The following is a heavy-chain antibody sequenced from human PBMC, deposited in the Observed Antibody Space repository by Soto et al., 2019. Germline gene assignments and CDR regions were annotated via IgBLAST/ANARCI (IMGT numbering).Heavy chain of an antibody. CDR1: GGSFSGYY. J-gene: IGHJ4*02. Sequence: QVQLQQWCAGLLKPSETLSLTCAVYGGSFSGYYWSWIRQPPGKGLEWIGEINHSGSTNYNPSLKSRVTISVDTSKNQFSLKLSSVTAADTAVYYCARGRGGIFGVVTSHFDYWGQGTLVTVSS. CDR3: ARGRGGIFGVVTSHFDY. V-gene: IGHV4-34*01. D-gene: IGHD3-3*01. CDR2: INHSGST.